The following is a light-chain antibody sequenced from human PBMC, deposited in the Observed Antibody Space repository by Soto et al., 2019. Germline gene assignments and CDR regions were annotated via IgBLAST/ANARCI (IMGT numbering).Light chain of an antibody. CDR1: ESVSTN. V-gene: IGKV3-15*01. Sequence: EIMMTQYTATLSLSTGERATLSCRASESVSTNLAWYQQKAGQAPRLLIYGASTRATGIPARFSGSGSGTEFTLTISSLQSEDFAVYYCQQYSIWRTFGQGTMVAIK. CDR3: QQYSIWRT. CDR2: GAS. J-gene: IGKJ1*01.